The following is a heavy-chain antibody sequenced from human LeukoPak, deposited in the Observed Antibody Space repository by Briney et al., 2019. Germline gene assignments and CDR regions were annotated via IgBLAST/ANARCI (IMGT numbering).Heavy chain of an antibody. CDR1: GFTVSSNY. CDR3: ARSGYYYDSSGYYPDAFDI. Sequence: GGSLRLSCAASGFTVSSNYMSWVRQAPGKGLEWVSVIYSGGSTYYADSVKGRFTISRDNSKNTLYLQMSSLRAEDTAVYYCARSGYYYDSSGYYPDAFDIWGQGTMVTVSS. CDR2: IYSGGST. D-gene: IGHD3-22*01. V-gene: IGHV3-66*01. J-gene: IGHJ3*02.